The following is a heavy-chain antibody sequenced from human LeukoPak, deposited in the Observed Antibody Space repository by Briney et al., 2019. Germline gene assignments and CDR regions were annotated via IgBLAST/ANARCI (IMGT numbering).Heavy chain of an antibody. D-gene: IGHD2-21*01. CDR2: IKQDGSEK. V-gene: IGHV3-7*02. Sequence: GGSLRLSCAASGFILSNYWMGWVRRAPGKGLEWVANIKQDGSEKHYVDSVKGRFTIFRDNTKNSLFLQMNTLTNEDTAVYYCARVWLGSFDPWGQGTLVTVSS. CDR3: ARVWLGSFDP. CDR1: GFILSNYW. J-gene: IGHJ5*02.